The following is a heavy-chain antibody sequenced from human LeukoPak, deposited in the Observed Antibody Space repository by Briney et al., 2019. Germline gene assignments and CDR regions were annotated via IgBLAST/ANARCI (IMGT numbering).Heavy chain of an antibody. CDR1: GGSFSGYY. V-gene: IGHV4-34*01. D-gene: IGHD6-13*01. CDR2: INHSGST. J-gene: IGHJ6*03. Sequence: SETLSLTCAVYGGSFSGYYWSWIRQPPGKGLEWIGEINHSGSTNYNPSLKSRVTISVDTSKNQFSLKLSSVTAADTAVYYCARGLSSSRRTYYYHYKDVWGKRTTVTVSS. CDR3: ARGLSSSRRTYYYHYKDV.